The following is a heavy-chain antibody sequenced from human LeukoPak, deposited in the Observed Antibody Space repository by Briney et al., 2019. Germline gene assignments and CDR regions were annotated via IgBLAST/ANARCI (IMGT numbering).Heavy chain of an antibody. CDR3: ARGTAAAGIYGELS. CDR1: GFTFSSYS. CDR2: ISSSSSYI. Sequence: GGSLRLFCAASGFTFSSYSMNWVRQAPGKGLEWVSSISSSSSYIYYADSVKGRFTISRDNAKNSLYLQMNSLRAEDTAVYYCARGTAAAGIYGELSWGQGTLVTVSS. V-gene: IGHV3-21*01. J-gene: IGHJ5*02. D-gene: IGHD6-13*01.